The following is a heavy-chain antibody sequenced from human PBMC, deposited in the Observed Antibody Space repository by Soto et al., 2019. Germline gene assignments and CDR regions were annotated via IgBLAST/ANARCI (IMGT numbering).Heavy chain of an antibody. CDR3: AKPLNYYYYYGMDV. Sequence: GGSLRLSCAASGFTFTSYDLSWVRQAPGKGMEWVSAISGSGGSTYYADSVKGRFTISRENSKNTLYLQMHSLRAEDTAVYYCAKPLNYYYYYGMDVWGQGTTVTVSS. J-gene: IGHJ6*02. CDR1: GFTFTSYD. V-gene: IGHV3-23*01. CDR2: ISGSGGST.